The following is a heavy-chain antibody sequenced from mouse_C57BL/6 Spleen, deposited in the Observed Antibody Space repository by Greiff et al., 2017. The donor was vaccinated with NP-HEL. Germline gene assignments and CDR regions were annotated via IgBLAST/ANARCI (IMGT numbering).Heavy chain of an antibody. D-gene: IGHD2-5*01. CDR3: ARDDYYSNYVFAY. CDR1: GFTFSDFY. CDR2: SRNKANDYTT. V-gene: IGHV7-1*01. J-gene: IGHJ3*01. Sequence: EVQLVESGGGLVQSGRSLRLSCATSGFTFSDFYMEWVRQAPGKGLEWIAASRNKANDYTTEYSASVKGRFIVSRDTSQSILYLQMNALRAEDTAIYYCARDDYYSNYVFAYWGQGTLVTVSA.